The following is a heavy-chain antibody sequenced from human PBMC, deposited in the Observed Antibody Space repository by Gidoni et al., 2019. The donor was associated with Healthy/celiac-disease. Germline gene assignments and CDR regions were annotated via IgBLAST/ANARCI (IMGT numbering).Heavy chain of an antibody. CDR2: FYSGGST. Sequence: EVQLVESGGGLIQPGGSLRLSCAASGFTVSSNYMSWVRQAPGKGLEWVSVFYSGGSTYYADSVKGRFTISRDNSKNTLYLQMNSLRAEDTAVYYCARGADDSSGYFDYWGQGTLVTVSS. J-gene: IGHJ4*02. CDR1: GFTVSSNY. D-gene: IGHD3-22*01. V-gene: IGHV3-53*01. CDR3: ARGADDSSGYFDY.